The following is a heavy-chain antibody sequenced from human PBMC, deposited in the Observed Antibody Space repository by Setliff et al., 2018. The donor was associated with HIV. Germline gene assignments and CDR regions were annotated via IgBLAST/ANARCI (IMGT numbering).Heavy chain of an antibody. V-gene: IGHV4-59*03. J-gene: IGHJ4*02. CDR2: IFFTGNT. CDR3: AGQDLAEVRWYYMDY. Sequence: SETLSLTCTVSGPSINIHYWSWIRQPPGKGLEYIGSIFFTGNTIYNPSLKARVTLSVDMSKNQVFLRLSSVTAADTAVYYCAGQDLAEVRWYYMDYWGQGALVTVSS. D-gene: IGHD2-15*01. CDR1: GPSINIHY.